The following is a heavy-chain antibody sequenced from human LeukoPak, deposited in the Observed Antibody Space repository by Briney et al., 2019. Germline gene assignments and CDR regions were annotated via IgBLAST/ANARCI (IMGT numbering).Heavy chain of an antibody. CDR3: ARAAITTGYYYYYYMDV. CDR1: GGSISSYY. Sequence: SETLSLTCTVSGGSISSYYWSWIRQPAGKGLEWIGRIYTSGSTNYNPSLKSRVTMSVDTSKNQFSLKPSSVTAADTAVYYCARAAITTGYYYYYYMDVWGKGTTVTVSS. V-gene: IGHV4-4*07. CDR2: IYTSGST. J-gene: IGHJ6*03. D-gene: IGHD4-11*01.